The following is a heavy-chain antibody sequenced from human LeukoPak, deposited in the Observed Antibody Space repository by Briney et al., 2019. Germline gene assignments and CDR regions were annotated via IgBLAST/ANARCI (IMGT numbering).Heavy chain of an antibody. D-gene: IGHD6-19*01. Sequence: GRSLRLSCAASGFTFSSYGMHWVRQAPGKGLEWVAVISYDGSNKYYADSVKGRFTISRDNSKNTLYLQMNSLRAEDTAVYYCAKWGIAVAGGVDYWGQGTLVTVSS. CDR2: ISYDGSNK. J-gene: IGHJ4*02. V-gene: IGHV3-30*18. CDR3: AKWGIAVAGGVDY. CDR1: GFTFSSYG.